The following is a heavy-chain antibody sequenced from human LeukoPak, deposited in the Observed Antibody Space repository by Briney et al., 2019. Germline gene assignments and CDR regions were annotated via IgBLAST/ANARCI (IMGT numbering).Heavy chain of an antibody. CDR1: GFTFSSYW. J-gene: IGHJ3*02. D-gene: IGHD4-23*01. V-gene: IGHV3-7*03. CDR2: INHNGNVN. Sequence: GGSLRLSCAASGFTFSSYWMNWARQAPGKGLEWVASINHNGNVNYYVDSVKGRFTISRDNAKNSLYLQMSNLRAEDTAVYYCARGAVTHHDAFDIWGQGTMVTVSS. CDR3: ARGAVTHHDAFDI.